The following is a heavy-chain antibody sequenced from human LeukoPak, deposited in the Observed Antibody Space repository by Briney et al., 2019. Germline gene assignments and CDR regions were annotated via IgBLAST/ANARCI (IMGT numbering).Heavy chain of an antibody. J-gene: IGHJ4*02. Sequence: GGSLRLSCAASGFTVSSNYMSWVRQAPGKGLEWVSVIYSGGSTYYADSVKGRFTISRDNSKNTLYLQMNSLRAEDTAVYYCHCSGSPGAPRPDYWGQGTLVTVSS. CDR1: GFTVSSNY. V-gene: IGHV3-53*01. CDR3: HCSGSPGAPRPDY. D-gene: IGHD3-10*02. CDR2: IYSGGST.